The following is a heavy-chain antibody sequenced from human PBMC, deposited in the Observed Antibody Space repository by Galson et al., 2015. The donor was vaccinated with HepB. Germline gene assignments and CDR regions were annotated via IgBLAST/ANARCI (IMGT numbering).Heavy chain of an antibody. D-gene: IGHD1-1*01. V-gene: IGHV3-7*03. CDR3: ARVITGTIDY. CDR1: GFTFGGYS. Sequence: SLRLSCAASGFTFGGYSMTWVRQAPGKGLAWVANINKDGAEKYYVDSVSGRFTISRDNAKNSVYLQMNSLTAEDTAVYYCARVITGTIDYRGQGILVTVSS. J-gene: IGHJ4*02. CDR2: INKDGAEK.